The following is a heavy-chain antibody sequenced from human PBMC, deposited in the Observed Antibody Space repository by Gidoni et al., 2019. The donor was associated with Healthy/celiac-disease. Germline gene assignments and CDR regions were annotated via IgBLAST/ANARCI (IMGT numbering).Heavy chain of an antibody. Sequence: VQLQESGPGLVKPSQTLYLTCTVPGGSISSGGYYWTWIRQHPGKCLEWIGYIYYSGSTYYNPSLKSRVTISVDTSKNQFSLKLSSVTAADTAVYYCARVGYSSGWFDPWGQGTLVTVSS. CDR3: ARVGYSSGWFDP. J-gene: IGHJ5*02. V-gene: IGHV4-31*03. CDR2: IYYSGST. D-gene: IGHD6-19*01. CDR1: GGSISSGGYY.